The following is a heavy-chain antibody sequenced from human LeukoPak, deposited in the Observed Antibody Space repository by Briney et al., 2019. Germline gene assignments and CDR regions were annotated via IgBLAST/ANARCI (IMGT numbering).Heavy chain of an antibody. CDR1: GYTFTSYA. Sequence: GASVKVSCKASGYTFTSYAMHWVRQAPGQRLEWMGWINAGNGNTKYSQKFQGRVTITRDTSASTAYMELSSLRSEDTAVYYCARGLFRSHVAEVGYWGQGTLVTVSS. CDR2: INAGNGNT. CDR3: ARGLFRSHVAEVGY. J-gene: IGHJ4*02. V-gene: IGHV1-3*01. D-gene: IGHD6-19*01.